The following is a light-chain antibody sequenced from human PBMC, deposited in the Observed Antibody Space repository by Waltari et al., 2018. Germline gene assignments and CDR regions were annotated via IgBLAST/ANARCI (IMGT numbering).Light chain of an antibody. CDR3: CSYAGNYVWV. Sequence: QSALTQPSAVSGSPGHSVPISCPGASSDIGRYDIFSWYQHHPGNAPKLVICDVSKRPSGVSDRFSGSKSGDTASLTISGLQVEDEADYYCCSYAGNYVWVFGGGTRLTVL. V-gene: IGLV2-23*02. CDR2: DVS. J-gene: IGLJ3*02. CDR1: SSDIGRYDI.